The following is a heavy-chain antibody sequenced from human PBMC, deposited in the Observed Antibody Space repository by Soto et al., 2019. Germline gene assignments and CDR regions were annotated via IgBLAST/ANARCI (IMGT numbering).Heavy chain of an antibody. CDR3: ARDSYDSSGSGYYGMDV. D-gene: IGHD3-22*01. Sequence: RASVKVSCKASGGTFSSYAISWVRQAPGQGLEWMGGIIPIFGTANYAQKFQGRVTITADESTSTAYMELSSLRSEDTAVYYCARDSYDSSGSGYYGMDVWGQGTTVTVSS. CDR2: IIPIFGTA. J-gene: IGHJ6*02. CDR1: GGTFSSYA. V-gene: IGHV1-69*13.